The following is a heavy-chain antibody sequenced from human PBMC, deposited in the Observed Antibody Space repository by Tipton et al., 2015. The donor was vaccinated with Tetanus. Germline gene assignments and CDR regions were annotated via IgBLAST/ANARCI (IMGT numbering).Heavy chain of an antibody. J-gene: IGHJ1*01. V-gene: IGHV4-59*01. CDR3: AGVTAQRTELYFEH. CDR2: VYYTGDT. CDR1: GGSFTNYY. D-gene: IGHD2-8*02. Sequence: GLVKPSETLSLTCSVSGGSFTNYYWNWIRQSPGKGLEWVGYVYYTGDTNYNPSLKSRVTISMDRSENQISLKMTSVTAADTAVYYCAGVTAQRTELYFEHWGQGTQVTVSS.